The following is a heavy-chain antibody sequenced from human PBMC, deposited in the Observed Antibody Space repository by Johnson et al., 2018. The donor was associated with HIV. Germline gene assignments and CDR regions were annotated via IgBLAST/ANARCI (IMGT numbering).Heavy chain of an antibody. Sequence: VQLVESGGGVIQPGGSLRLSCAASGVAVSNTYMSWVRQAPGKGLEWVSVIYRSGDTYYADSVKGRFTTSSDNSNNTLYLQMDILRAEETAMYYCARGGGDYVELYDVFDIWGQGTMVTVSS. CDR1: GVAVSNTY. CDR3: ARGGGDYVELYDVFDI. D-gene: IGHD4-17*01. J-gene: IGHJ3*02. CDR2: IYRSGDT. V-gene: IGHV3-53*01.